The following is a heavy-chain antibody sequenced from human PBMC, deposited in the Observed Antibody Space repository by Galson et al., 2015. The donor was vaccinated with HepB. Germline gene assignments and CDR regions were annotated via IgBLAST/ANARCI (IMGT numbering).Heavy chain of an antibody. CDR3: ARDHPYDFWSGRLDV. J-gene: IGHJ6*04. D-gene: IGHD3-3*01. CDR2: IEQDGSEK. V-gene: IGHV3-7*03. Sequence: LRLSCAASGFMFSSYWMTWVRQAPGKGLEWVANIEQDGSEKYYVDSVKGRFSIYRDNDKNSLFLQMNSLRAEDTAVYYCARDHPYDFWSGRLDVWGKGTTVTVSS. CDR1: GFMFSSYW.